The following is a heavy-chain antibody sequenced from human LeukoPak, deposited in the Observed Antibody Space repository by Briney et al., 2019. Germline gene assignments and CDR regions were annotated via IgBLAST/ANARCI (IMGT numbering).Heavy chain of an antibody. CDR2: IYYSGST. Sequence: SETLSLTCTVSGGSISRGGYYWSWIRQHPGKVLEWIGYIYYSGSTYYNPSLKSRVTISVDTSKNQFSLKLSSVTAADTAVYYCAREKSYYYGSGSPNWFDPWGQGTLVTVSS. V-gene: IGHV4-31*03. CDR3: AREKSYYYGSGSPNWFDP. J-gene: IGHJ5*02. D-gene: IGHD3-10*01. CDR1: GGSISRGGYY.